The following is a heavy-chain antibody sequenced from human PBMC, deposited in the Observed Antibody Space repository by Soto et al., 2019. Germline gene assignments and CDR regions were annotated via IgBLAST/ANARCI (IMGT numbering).Heavy chain of an antibody. D-gene: IGHD5-18*01. CDR1: DDSINSDKYY. J-gene: IGHJ4*02. V-gene: IGHV4-39*07. CDR2: IYYRGSA. CDR3: ARADRRGYSYGSIDY. Sequence: SETLSLSCSVSDDSINSDKYYWGWIRQPPGKGLEWIGSIYYRGSASYNPSLKSRVTISVDTSKNQFSLKLSSVTAADTAVYYRARADRRGYSYGSIDYWGQGTLVTVSS.